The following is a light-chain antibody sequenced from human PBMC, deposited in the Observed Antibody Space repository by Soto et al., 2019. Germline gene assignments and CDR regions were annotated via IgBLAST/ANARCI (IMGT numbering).Light chain of an antibody. CDR2: DVS. Sequence: QSLLTQPASVSGSPGQSITISCTGTSSEVGGYNYVSWYQQHPGKAPKLMIYDVSNRPSGVSNRFSGSKSGNTASLTISGLQAEDEADYYCSSYTSSSTLYVFGTGTKVTVL. CDR1: SSEVGGYNY. J-gene: IGLJ1*01. CDR3: SSYTSSSTLYV. V-gene: IGLV2-14*01.